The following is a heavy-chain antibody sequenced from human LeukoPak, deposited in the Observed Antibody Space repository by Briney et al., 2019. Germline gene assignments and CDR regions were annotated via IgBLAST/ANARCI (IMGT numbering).Heavy chain of an antibody. Sequence: GASVKVSCKASGYTFTGYYMHWVRQAPGQGLEWMGWINPNSGGTNYAQKFQGRVTMTRDTSISTAYMELSRLRSDDTAVYYCARTQGSDTVTTPFDIWGQGTMVTVSS. D-gene: IGHD4-17*01. CDR1: GYTFTGYY. CDR2: INPNSGGT. J-gene: IGHJ3*02. V-gene: IGHV1-2*02. CDR3: ARTQGSDTVTTPFDI.